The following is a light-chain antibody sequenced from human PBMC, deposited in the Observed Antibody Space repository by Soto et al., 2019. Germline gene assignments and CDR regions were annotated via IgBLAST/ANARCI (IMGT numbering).Light chain of an antibody. Sequence: DIQMTKYPYPRSASLGDRFTITCRASQSISSWLAWYQQKPGKAPKLLIYDASSLESGVPSRFSGSGSGTEFTLTISSLQPDDFATYYCQQYNSYSRTFGQGTNVDI. CDR1: QSISSW. V-gene: IGKV1-5*01. CDR2: DAS. J-gene: IGKJ1*01. CDR3: QQYNSYSRT.